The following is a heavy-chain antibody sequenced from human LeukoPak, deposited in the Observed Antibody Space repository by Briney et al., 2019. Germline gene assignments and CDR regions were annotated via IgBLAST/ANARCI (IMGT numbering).Heavy chain of an antibody. D-gene: IGHD4-17*01. CDR2: IYTSGST. CDR3: ARDVYGVADY. J-gene: IGHJ4*02. V-gene: IGHV4-61*02. Sequence: SQTLSLTCTVSGGSISSGSYYWSWIRQPAGKGLEWIGRIYTSGSTNYNPSLKSRVTISVDTSKNQFSLKLSSVTAADTAVYYCARDVYGVADYWGQGALVTISS. CDR1: GGSISSGSYY.